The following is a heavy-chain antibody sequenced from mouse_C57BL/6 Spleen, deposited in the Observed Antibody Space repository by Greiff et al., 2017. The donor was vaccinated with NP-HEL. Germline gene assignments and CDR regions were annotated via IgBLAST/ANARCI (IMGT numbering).Heavy chain of an antibody. Sequence: EVQLQQSGAELVRPGASVKLSCTASGFTITDYYMHWVKQRPEQGLEWIGRIDPEDGDTEYAPKFQGKATMTADTSSNTAYLQLSSLTSEDTAVYYCTTPVPSSYFDYWGQGTTLTVSS. CDR2: IDPEDGDT. CDR3: TTPVPSSYFDY. J-gene: IGHJ2*01. CDR1: GFTITDYY. V-gene: IGHV14-1*01.